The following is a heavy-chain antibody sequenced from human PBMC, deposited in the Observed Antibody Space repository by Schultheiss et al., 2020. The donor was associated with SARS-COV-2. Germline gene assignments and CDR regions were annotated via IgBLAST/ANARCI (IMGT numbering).Heavy chain of an antibody. D-gene: IGHD6-6*01. CDR1: GFIFSSYG. CDR3: AVTLIAADLDY. CDR2: ISFDGSNK. V-gene: IGHV3-30*03. Sequence: GESLKISCAASGFIFSSYGMHWVRQAPGKGLEWVAVISFDGSNKYYADSVKGRFTISRDNSKNTLYLQMNSLRAEDTAVYYCAVTLIAADLDYWGQGTLVTVSS. J-gene: IGHJ4*02.